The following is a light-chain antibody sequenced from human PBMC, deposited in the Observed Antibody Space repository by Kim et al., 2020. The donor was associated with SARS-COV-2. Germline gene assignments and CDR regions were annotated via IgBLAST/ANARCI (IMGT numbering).Light chain of an antibody. CDR3: AAWDDSLKGLWV. CDR1: SSNIGSNT. J-gene: IGLJ3*02. Sequence: QSVLTQPPSASGTPGQRVTISCSGSSSNIGSNTVNWYQQLPGTAPKLLIYSNNKRPSGVPDRFSGSKSGTSASLAITGLQSEDESDFYCAAWDDSLKGLWVFGGGTQLTVL. V-gene: IGLV1-44*01. CDR2: SNN.